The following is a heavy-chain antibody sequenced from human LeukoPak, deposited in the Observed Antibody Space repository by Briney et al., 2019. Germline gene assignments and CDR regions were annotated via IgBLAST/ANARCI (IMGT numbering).Heavy chain of an antibody. Sequence: YXXSWIRQPPGKGLEWIGYIYYSGSTNYNPSLKSRVTISVDTSKNPFSLKLSSVTAADTAVYYCARGYYDFWSGYLGMDVWGQGATVTVSS. CDR1: YX. D-gene: IGHD3-3*01. CDR2: IYYSGST. CDR3: ARGYYDFWSGYLGMDV. J-gene: IGHJ6*02. V-gene: IGHV4-59*01.